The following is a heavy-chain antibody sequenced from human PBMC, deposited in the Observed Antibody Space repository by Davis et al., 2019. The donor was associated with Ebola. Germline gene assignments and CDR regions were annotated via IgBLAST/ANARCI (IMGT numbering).Heavy chain of an antibody. V-gene: IGHV4-59*05. Sequence: SETLSLTCTVSGGSISSYYWSWIRQPPGKGLEWIGSIYYSGSTYYNPSLKSRVTISVDTSKNQFSLKLSSVTAADTAVYYCARASIVPYFDYWGQGTLVTVSS. CDR2: IYYSGST. CDR1: GGSISSYY. J-gene: IGHJ4*02. CDR3: ARASIVPYFDY. D-gene: IGHD2-2*02.